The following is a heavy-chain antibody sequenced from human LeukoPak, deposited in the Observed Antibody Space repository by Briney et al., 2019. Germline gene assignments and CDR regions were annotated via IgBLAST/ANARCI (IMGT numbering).Heavy chain of an antibody. V-gene: IGHV3-66*01. CDR1: GFTVSTNY. CDR3: ARAQVTINYYYGMDV. D-gene: IGHD4-11*01. J-gene: IGHJ6*02. CDR2: IYSGGDT. Sequence: GGSLRLSCAASGFTVSTNYMTWVRQAPGKGLEWVSVIYSGGDTYYADSVKGRFTISRESSKNTLFLQMNSLRAEDTAVYYCARAQVTINYYYGMDVWGQGTTVTVSS.